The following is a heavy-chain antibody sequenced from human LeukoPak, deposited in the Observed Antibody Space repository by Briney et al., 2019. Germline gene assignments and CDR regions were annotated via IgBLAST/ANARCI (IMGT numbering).Heavy chain of an antibody. Sequence: SQTLSLTCTVSGGSMSAAGYFWSWISQHPGKGLEWIGNIYYSGATFYNSSLKSRHTISVDTSKNQFSLKVTSVTAADTAVYYCARWSQSYFDNWGQGTLVTVAS. V-gene: IGHV4-31*03. CDR2: IYYSGAT. J-gene: IGHJ4*02. CDR3: ARWSQSYFDN. CDR1: GGSMSAAGYF.